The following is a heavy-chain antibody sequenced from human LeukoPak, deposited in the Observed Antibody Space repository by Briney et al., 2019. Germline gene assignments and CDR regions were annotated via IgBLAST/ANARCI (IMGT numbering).Heavy chain of an antibody. CDR1: GGSISSSDYY. D-gene: IGHD2-21*01. V-gene: IGHV4-39*01. CDR3: ARHRRTYSWYFDL. Sequence: SETLSLTCTVSGGSISSSDYYWGWIRQPPGKGLEWIGTVFYSGSTYYNPSLKSRVTISIDTSKNQFSLKLSSVTAADTSIYYCARHRRTYSWYFDLWGRGTLVTVSS. J-gene: IGHJ2*01. CDR2: VFYSGST.